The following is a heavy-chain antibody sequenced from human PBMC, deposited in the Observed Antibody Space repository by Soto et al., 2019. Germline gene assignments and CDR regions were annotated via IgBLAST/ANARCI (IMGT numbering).Heavy chain of an antibody. CDR1: GYSFSSHA. CDR3: ARGGALSTSWYWGDGLDS. V-gene: IGHV1-69*06. D-gene: IGHD6-13*01. J-gene: IGHJ4*02. Sequence: QVQLEQSGSEVKKSGSSVKVSCKASGYSFSSHAITWVRQAPGQGLEWMGGIIPVFGTPSYAQKFQGRVTISADKSTNTSSLELRNLRSEDTAVYYCARGGALSTSWYWGDGLDSWGQGTQVTVSS. CDR2: IIPVFGTP.